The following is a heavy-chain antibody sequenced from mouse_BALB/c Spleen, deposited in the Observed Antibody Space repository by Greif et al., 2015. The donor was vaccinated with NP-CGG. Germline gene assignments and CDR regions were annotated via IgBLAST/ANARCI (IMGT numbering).Heavy chain of an antibody. J-gene: IGHJ4*01. D-gene: IGHD3-1*01. CDR3: ARSGAFYYAMDY. Sequence: EVQVVESGGGLVQPGGSRKLSCAASGFTFSSFGMHWVRQAPEKGLEWVAYISSGSSTIYYADTVKGRFTISRDNPKNTLFLQMTSLRSEDTAMYYCARSGAFYYAMDYWGQGTSVTVSS. CDR2: ISSGSSTI. V-gene: IGHV5-17*02. CDR1: GFTFSSFG.